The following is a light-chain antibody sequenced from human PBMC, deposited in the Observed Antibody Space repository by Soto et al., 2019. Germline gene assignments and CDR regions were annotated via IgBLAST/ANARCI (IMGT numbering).Light chain of an antibody. CDR1: QSISSW. Sequence: DIQMTQSPSTLSASVGDRVTITCRASQSISSWLAWYQQKPGKAPKLLIYKASSLESGVPSRFSGSGSGTEFTLTISSLQPDDFATYYCQQYNSISRGLTFGGGTKVDNK. J-gene: IGKJ4*01. CDR3: QQYNSISRGLT. CDR2: KAS. V-gene: IGKV1-5*03.